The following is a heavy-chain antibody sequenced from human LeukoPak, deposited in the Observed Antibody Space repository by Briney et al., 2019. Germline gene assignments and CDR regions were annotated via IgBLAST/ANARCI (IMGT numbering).Heavy chain of an antibody. Sequence: SETLSLTCAVYGRSFRGYYWSWIRQPPGKGLEWIGEINHSGSTNYNPSLKSRVTISVDTSKNQFSLKLSSVTAADTAVYYCARGRQDYYYYGMDVWGQGTTVTVSS. V-gene: IGHV4-34*01. CDR1: GRSFRGYY. CDR2: INHSGST. CDR3: ARGRQDYYYYGMDV. J-gene: IGHJ6*02.